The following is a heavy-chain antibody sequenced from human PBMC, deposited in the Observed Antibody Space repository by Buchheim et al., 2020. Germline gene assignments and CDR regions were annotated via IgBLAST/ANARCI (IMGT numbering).Heavy chain of an antibody. CDR1: GFSFASYA. CDR3: AKDSSRAYKYGGENS. J-gene: IGHJ4*02. D-gene: IGHD1-26*01. V-gene: IGHV3-23*01. Sequence: EVQLLESGGGSVERGGPLRLSCVASGFSFASYAMTWVRQAPGKGLEWVSAISGSDTTYYADSVRGRFTISRDNSKNTLYLQMNSLRADDTAVYYCAKDSSRAYKYGGENSWGQGTL. CDR2: ISGSDTT.